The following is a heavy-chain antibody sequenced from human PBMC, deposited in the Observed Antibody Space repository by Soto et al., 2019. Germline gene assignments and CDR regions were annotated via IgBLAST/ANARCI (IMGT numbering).Heavy chain of an antibody. V-gene: IGHV3-15*07. CDR3: TRWGRILGYCISTSCYPYFDY. CDR2: IKSKTDGGTT. Sequence: GGSLRLSCAASGFTFSNAWMNWVRQAPGMGLEWVGRIKSKTDGGTTDYAAPVKGRFTISRDDSKNTLYLQMNSLKTEDTAVYYCTRWGRILGYCISTSCYPYFDYWGQGTLVTVSS. CDR1: GFTFSNAW. D-gene: IGHD2-2*01. J-gene: IGHJ4*02.